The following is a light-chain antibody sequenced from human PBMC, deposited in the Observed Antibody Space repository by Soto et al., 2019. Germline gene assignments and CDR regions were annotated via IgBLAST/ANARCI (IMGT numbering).Light chain of an antibody. CDR2: EVS. V-gene: IGLV2-14*01. J-gene: IGLJ2*01. Sequence: QSALTQPASVSGSPGQSITISCTGTSSDVGGYNSVSWYQQHPGKAPKLIIYEVSNRPSGVSNRFSGSKSGSTAYLTISGLQAEEEADYYCSSYTSSSTRVVFGGGTKLTVL. CDR1: SSDVGGYNS. CDR3: SSYTSSSTRVV.